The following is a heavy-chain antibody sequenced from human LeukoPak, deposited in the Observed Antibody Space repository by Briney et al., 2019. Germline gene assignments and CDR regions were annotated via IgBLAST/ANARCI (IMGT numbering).Heavy chain of an antibody. V-gene: IGHV4-39*07. CDR2: IYYSGST. CDR3: ARVISVDTAMVPPDYFDY. J-gene: IGHJ4*02. D-gene: IGHD5-18*01. CDR1: GGSISSSGYY. Sequence: PSETLSLTCTVCGGSISSSGYYWGWIRQPPGKGLEWIGSIYYSGSTYYNPSLKSRVTISVDTSKNQFSLKLSSVTAADTAVYYCARVISVDTAMVPPDYFDYWGQGTLVTVSS.